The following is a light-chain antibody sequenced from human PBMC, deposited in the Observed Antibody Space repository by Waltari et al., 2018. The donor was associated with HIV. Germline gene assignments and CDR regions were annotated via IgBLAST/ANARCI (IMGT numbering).Light chain of an antibody. V-gene: IGLV2-8*01. CDR3: CSYAGSVV. CDR1: SSDVGGYNY. J-gene: IGLJ2*01. Sequence: QSALTQPPSASGSPGQSVTISCTGTSSDVGGYNYVSWYQQLPGRAPKLMIYEVSKWPSGVSNRFSGSKSGNTASLTISGLQAEDEADYYCCSYAGSVVFGGGTKLTVL. CDR2: EVS.